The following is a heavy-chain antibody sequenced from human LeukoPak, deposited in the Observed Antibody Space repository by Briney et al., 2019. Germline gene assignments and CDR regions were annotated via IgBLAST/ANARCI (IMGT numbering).Heavy chain of an antibody. CDR1: GYSFTSYW. D-gene: IGHD2-8*01. V-gene: IGHV5-51*01. CDR2: IYPGDSDT. CDR3: ARRESRHCTNGACYWPPRLDY. Sequence: GESLKISCKGSGYSFTSYWIGWVRQMPGKGLEWVGIIYPGDSDTRYSPSFQGQVTISADKSISTAYLQWSSLKASDTAMYYCARRESRHCTNGACYWPPRLDYWGQGTLVTVSS. J-gene: IGHJ4*02.